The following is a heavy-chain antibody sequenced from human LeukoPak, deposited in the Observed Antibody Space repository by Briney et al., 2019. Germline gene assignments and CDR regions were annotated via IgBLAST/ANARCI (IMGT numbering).Heavy chain of an antibody. Sequence: PGGSLRLSCAASGFTFNSYAMTWVRQAPGRGLECVSSIGAGSGTTHYADSVKGRFTISRDNSKNTLYLQMNSLRAEDTAVYYCARNWNYDDWGQGTLVTVSS. D-gene: IGHD1-7*01. V-gene: IGHV3-23*01. CDR2: IGAGSGTT. CDR1: GFTFNSYA. J-gene: IGHJ4*02. CDR3: ARNWNYDD.